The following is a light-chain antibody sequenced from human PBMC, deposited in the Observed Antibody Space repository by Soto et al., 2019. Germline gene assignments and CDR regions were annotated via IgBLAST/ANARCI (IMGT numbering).Light chain of an antibody. Sequence: DIQMTQSPSSLSASVGDRVTITCRGSQSISYFLNWYQQKPGKAPTLLIYTASNLQDGVPSRFSGSGSGTDFTLTISSLEPEDFAIYYCQQGYRTPLSFGGGTKVEI. J-gene: IGKJ4*01. CDR3: QQGYRTPLS. CDR2: TAS. CDR1: QSISYF. V-gene: IGKV1-39*01.